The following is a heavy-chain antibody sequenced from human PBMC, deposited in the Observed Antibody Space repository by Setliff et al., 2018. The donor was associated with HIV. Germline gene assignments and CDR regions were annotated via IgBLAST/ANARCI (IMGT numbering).Heavy chain of an antibody. CDR1: GGSFSDYY. CDR2: VNRGRRT. D-gene: IGHD3-10*01. V-gene: IGHV4-34*01. J-gene: IGHJ4*02. CDR3: ARGLNSYGSGSYLPLGY. Sequence: SETLSLTCALYGGSFSDYYWSWIRQPPGMGLEWIGEVNRGRRTNYNSSLKSRVTISVDTSKNQFSLKLSSVTAADTAVYYCARGLNSYGSGSYLPLGYWGQGTLVTVSS.